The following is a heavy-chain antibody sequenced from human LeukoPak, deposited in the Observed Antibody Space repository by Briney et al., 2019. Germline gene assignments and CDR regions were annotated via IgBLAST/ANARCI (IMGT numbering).Heavy chain of an antibody. Sequence: SETLSLTCTVSGGSISNYYWSWIRKPAGKGLEWLGRIFASGTTHDNPSLKSRVTVSVDTSKNQFSLRLTSVTAADTAVCYCARDPGYYGMDVWGQGTTVTVSS. V-gene: IGHV4-4*07. CDR3: ARDPGYYGMDV. CDR2: IFASGTT. CDR1: GGSISNYY. J-gene: IGHJ6*02.